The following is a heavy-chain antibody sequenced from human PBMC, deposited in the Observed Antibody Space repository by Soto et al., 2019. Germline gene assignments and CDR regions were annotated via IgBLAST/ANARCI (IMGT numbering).Heavy chain of an antibody. J-gene: IGHJ4*02. CDR1: GYSFTNYD. Sequence: ASVKVSCKASGYSFTNYDISWVRQAPGQGLEWMGWISPYNGDTNYAQKLQGRVTMTTDTSTSTAYMELRSLRFDDTAVYYCARYCSSTSCDHYFDYWGQGTLVTVSS. CDR2: ISPYNGDT. V-gene: IGHV1-18*01. CDR3: ARYCSSTSCDHYFDY. D-gene: IGHD2-2*01.